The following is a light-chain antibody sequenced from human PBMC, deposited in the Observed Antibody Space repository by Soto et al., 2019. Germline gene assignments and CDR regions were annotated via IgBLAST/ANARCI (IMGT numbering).Light chain of an antibody. CDR3: QQYGSPGT. J-gene: IGKJ1*01. CDR2: GAS. V-gene: IGKV3-20*01. CDR1: QSVSNNY. Sequence: IVMTQSPATLSVSPGERATLSCRASQSVSNNYLAWYQQKPGQAPRLLIYGASNRATGIPDRFSGSGSGTDFTLTISRLEPEDFAVYYCQQYGSPGTFGQGTKVDIK.